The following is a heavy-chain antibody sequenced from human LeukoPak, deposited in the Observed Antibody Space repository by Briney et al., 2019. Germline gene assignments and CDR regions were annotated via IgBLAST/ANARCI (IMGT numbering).Heavy chain of an antibody. CDR2: IYYSGST. CDR1: GGSISSYY. D-gene: IGHD6-13*01. Sequence: SETLSLTCTVSGGSISSYYWSWIRQPPGKGLEWIGYIYYSGSTNYNPSLKSRVTISVDTSKNQFSLKLSSVTAADTAVYYCARDPSGRSIAAADSYNWFDPWGQGTLVTVSS. J-gene: IGHJ5*02. V-gene: IGHV4-59*12. CDR3: ARDPSGRSIAAADSYNWFDP.